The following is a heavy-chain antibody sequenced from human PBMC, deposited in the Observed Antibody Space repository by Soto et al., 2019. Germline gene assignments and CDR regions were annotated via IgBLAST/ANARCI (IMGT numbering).Heavy chain of an antibody. CDR1: GFTFSSYA. D-gene: IGHD1-1*01. CDR2: ISGSGGIT. CDR3: AKDMVWNDRPQNFDY. Sequence: GGSLRLSCAASGFTFSSYAMSWVRQAPGKELEWVSGISGSGGITYYTDSVKGRFTISRDNSKTTLYLQMNCLKAEDSALYYCAKDMVWNDRPQNFDYWGQGTLVTVSS. J-gene: IGHJ4*02. V-gene: IGHV3-23*01.